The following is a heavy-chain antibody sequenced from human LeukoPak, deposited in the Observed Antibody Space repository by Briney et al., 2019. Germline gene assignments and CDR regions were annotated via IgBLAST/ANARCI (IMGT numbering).Heavy chain of an antibody. Sequence: ASVKVSCKASDYTFTSYGISWVRQAPGQGLECLGWISVYNVNTNYAQKLQGRVTMTTDTSTSTVYMELRSLRSDDTAVYYCARDYSGYDGFDYRGQGTLVTVSS. D-gene: IGHD5-12*01. CDR2: ISVYNVNT. J-gene: IGHJ4*02. V-gene: IGHV1-18*01. CDR3: ARDYSGYDGFDY. CDR1: DYTFTSYG.